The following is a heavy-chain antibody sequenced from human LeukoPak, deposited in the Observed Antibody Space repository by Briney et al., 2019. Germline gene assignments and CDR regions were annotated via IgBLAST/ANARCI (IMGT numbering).Heavy chain of an antibody. V-gene: IGHV4-30-2*01. Sequence: SETLSLTCAVYGGSFSGYSWSWIRQPPGKGLEWIGYIYHSGSTYYNPSLKSRVTISVDRSKNRFSLKLSSVTAADTAVYYCARTEVVTSNYFDYWGQGTLVTVSS. D-gene: IGHD4-23*01. CDR1: GGSFSGYS. J-gene: IGHJ4*02. CDR2: IYHSGST. CDR3: ARTEVVTSNYFDY.